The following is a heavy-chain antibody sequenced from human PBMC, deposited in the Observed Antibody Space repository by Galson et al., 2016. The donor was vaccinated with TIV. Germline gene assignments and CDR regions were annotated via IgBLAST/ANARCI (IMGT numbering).Heavy chain of an antibody. Sequence: SLRLSCAASGFTFSDYTMTWVRQAPGKGPEWVSSVSPGSSYIYYAHSVKGRFTVSRDNAKNSLFLQMNSLRAEDTALYYCARTHDIALSPFDIWGQGTMVAVSS. J-gene: IGHJ3*02. CDR2: VSPGSSYI. V-gene: IGHV3-21*04. CDR3: ARTHDIALSPFDI. CDR1: GFTFSDYT. D-gene: IGHD5-12*01.